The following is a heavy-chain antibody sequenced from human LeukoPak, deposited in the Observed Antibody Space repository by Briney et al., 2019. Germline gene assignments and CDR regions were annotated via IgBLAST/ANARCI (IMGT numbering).Heavy chain of an antibody. Sequence: SGGSLGLSCAASGFRFDDYTMHWVRQRPGRGLEWVSFIDWDGSITHYADSLKGRFTVSRDNTKNSLYLQMNSLRTDDSGLYYCAKDRGNSGWYLYFDSWGQGTLVTVSS. CDR2: IDWDGSIT. J-gene: IGHJ4*02. CDR1: GFRFDDYT. CDR3: AKDRGNSGWYLYFDS. V-gene: IGHV3-43*01. D-gene: IGHD6-19*01.